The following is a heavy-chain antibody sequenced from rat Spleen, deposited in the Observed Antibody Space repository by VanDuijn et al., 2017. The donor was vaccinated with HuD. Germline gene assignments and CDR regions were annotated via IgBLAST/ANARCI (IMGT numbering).Heavy chain of an antibody. CDR1: GFTFSDFF. CDR3: ATYNNYYFDY. D-gene: IGHD1-10*01. J-gene: IGHJ2*01. V-gene: IGHV5S10*01. Sequence: EVQLVESDGGLVQPGRSLKLSCAASGFTFSDFFMAWVRQAPTTGLEWVATIIYDSSRAYYRDSVKGRFTISRDNTKSTLYLQMDSLRSEDTATYYCATYNNYYFDYWGQGVMVTVSS. CDR2: IIYDSSRA.